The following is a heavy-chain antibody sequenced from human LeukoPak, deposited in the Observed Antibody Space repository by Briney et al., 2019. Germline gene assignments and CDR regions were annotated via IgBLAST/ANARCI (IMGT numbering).Heavy chain of an antibody. J-gene: IGHJ4*02. CDR3: AKTQNSHGSGSYYKGYFDY. D-gene: IGHD3-10*01. CDR1: GGSVSSGNW. CDR2: VYSSGST. V-gene: IGHV4-4*02. Sequence: SGTLSLTCAVSGGSVSSGNWWSWVRQPPGKGLEWIGEVYSSGSTNYNPSLKSRVAISVDKPKNQFSLELNSVAAADTAVYYCAKTQNSHGSGSYYKGYFDYWGQGTLVTVSS.